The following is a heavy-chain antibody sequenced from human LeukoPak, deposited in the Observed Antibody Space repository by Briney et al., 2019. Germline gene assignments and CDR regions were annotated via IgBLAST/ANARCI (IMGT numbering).Heavy chain of an antibody. CDR2: IRYDGSNK. V-gene: IGHV3-30*02. D-gene: IGHD6-19*01. Sequence: GGSLRLSCAASGFTFSSYGMHWVRQAPGKGLEWVAFIRYDGSNKYYADSVKGRFTISRDNSKNTLYLHMNSLRAEDTAVYYCAREAWLVLGAFDIWGQGTMVTVSS. CDR1: GFTFSSYG. J-gene: IGHJ3*02. CDR3: AREAWLVLGAFDI.